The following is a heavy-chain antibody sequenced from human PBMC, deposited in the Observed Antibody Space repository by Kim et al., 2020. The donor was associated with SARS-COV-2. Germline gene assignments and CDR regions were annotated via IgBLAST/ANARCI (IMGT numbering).Heavy chain of an antibody. CDR1: GYSISSGYY. Sequence: SETLSLTCTVSGYSISSGYYWGWIRQPPGKGLEWIGSIYHSGSTYYNPSLKSRVTISVDTSKNQFSLKLSSVTAADTAVYYCASSQQAVAGRGYGGQGTL. J-gene: IGHJ4*02. V-gene: IGHV4-38-2*02. CDR3: ASSQQAVAGRGY. CDR2: IYHSGST. D-gene: IGHD6-19*01.